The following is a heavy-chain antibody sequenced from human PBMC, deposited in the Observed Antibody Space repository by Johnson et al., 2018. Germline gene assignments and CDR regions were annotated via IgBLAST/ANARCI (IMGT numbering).Heavy chain of an antibody. CDR3: AGDYDKRWLQFSGYYRDV. V-gene: IGHV3-7*01. D-gene: IGHD5-24*01. J-gene: IGHJ6*03. Sequence: EVQLVESGGGLVQSGGSLRLSCTASGFTFSTYWMSWVRQAPGKGLEWVANIKEDGNEKSYVDPVKGRFTISRDNAKNSLYLQINSLRAEDTAVFYCAGDYDKRWLQFSGYYRDVWGKGTTVTVSS. CDR2: IKEDGNEK. CDR1: GFTFSTYW.